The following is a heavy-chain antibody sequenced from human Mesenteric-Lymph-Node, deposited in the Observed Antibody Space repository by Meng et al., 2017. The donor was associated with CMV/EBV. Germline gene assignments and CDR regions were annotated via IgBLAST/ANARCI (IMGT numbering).Heavy chain of an antibody. CDR2: IKQDGSEK. CDR3: ARDRVTQGYCSSTSCYTIYYYGMDV. V-gene: IGHV3-7*03. CDR1: GFTFSSYW. J-gene: IGHJ6*02. Sequence: GESLKISCAASGFTFSSYWMSWVRQAPGKGLEWVANIKQDGSEKYYVDSVKGRFTISRDNAKNSLYLQMNSLRAEDTAVYYCARDRVTQGYCSSTSCYTIYYYGMDVWGQGTTVTVSS. D-gene: IGHD2-2*02.